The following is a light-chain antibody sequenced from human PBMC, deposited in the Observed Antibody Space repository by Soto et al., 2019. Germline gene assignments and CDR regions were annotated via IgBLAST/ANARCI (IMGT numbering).Light chain of an antibody. CDR2: DVS. J-gene: IGKJ1*01. CDR3: QQYGSSPT. CDR1: QSVSSSY. V-gene: IGKV3-20*01. Sequence: EIVLTQSPGTLSLSPGERATLSCRSSQSVSSSYLAWYQHKPGQAPRLLIYDVSSRATGIPDRFSGSGSGTNFTLPISSLEPEDFAVYYCQQYGSSPTFGQGPKVEIK.